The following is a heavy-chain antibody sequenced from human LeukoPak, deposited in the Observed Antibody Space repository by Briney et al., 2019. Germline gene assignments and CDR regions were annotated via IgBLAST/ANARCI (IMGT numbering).Heavy chain of an antibody. J-gene: IGHJ4*02. V-gene: IGHV3-21*01. Sequence: GGSLRLSCAASEFTFSSYSMNWVRQAPGKGLEWVSSISSSSNYINYADSVKGRFTISRDNAKNSLYLQMNSVRAEDTAVYYCARGTSAGDYWGQGTLVTVSS. CDR3: ARGTSAGDY. CDR1: EFTFSSYS. CDR2: ISSSSNYI.